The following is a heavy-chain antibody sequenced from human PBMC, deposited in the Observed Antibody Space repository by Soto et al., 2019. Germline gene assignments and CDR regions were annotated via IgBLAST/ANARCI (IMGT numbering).Heavy chain of an antibody. V-gene: IGHV4-30-4*01. CDR1: VAPSAVVITT. D-gene: IGHD6-13*01. J-gene: IGHJ5*02. CDR2: SITVGTP. Sequence: PSETCPSPALSLVAPSAVVITTGVGSASPPGRAWSGLGTSITVGTPTTTRPSRVTISVDTSKNQFSLKLSSVTAADTAVYYCARGGAAARPNNWFDPWGQGTLVTVSS. CDR3: ARGGAAARPNNWFDP.